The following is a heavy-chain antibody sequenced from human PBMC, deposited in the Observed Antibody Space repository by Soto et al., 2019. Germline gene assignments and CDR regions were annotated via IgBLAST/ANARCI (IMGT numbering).Heavy chain of an antibody. CDR2: IYHTGST. CDR3: ARGVLIAAAGSFDY. Sequence: LETLSLTCAVSGGSISSSSWWSWVRQPPGKGLEWIGVIYHTGSTNYNPSIKSRVTVSLDKSKNQFSLKLSSVTAADTVVYYCARGVLIAAAGSFDYWGPGTLVTVSS. J-gene: IGHJ4*02. D-gene: IGHD6-13*01. V-gene: IGHV4-4*02. CDR1: GGSISSSSW.